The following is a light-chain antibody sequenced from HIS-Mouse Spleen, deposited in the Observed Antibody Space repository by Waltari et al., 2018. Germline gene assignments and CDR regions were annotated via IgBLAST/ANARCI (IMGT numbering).Light chain of an antibody. V-gene: IGLV2-14*01. CDR3: SSYTSSSTLWV. Sequence: LTQPASVSGSPGQSITISCTGTSSDVGGYNYVSWYQQHPGNAPKLMIYEVSNRPSWVSNRFSGAKSGHTASLTISGLQAEDEADYYCSSYTSSSTLWVFGGGTKLTVL. J-gene: IGLJ3*02. CDR1: SSDVGGYNY. CDR2: EVS.